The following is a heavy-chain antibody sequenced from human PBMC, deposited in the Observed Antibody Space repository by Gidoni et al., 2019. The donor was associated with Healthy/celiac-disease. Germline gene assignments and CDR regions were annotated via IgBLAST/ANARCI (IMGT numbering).Heavy chain of an antibody. CDR1: GFTFSSYA. Sequence: EVQLLESGGGLVQPGGSLRLSCAASGFTFSSYAMSWVRQAPGKGLEWVSAISGSGGSTYYADSVKGRFTISRDNSKNTLYLQMNSLRAEDTAVYYCAKGLHNYYDSSGYYLDAFDIWGQGTMVTVSS. D-gene: IGHD3-22*01. CDR3: AKGLHNYYDSSGYYLDAFDI. J-gene: IGHJ3*02. CDR2: ISGSGGST. V-gene: IGHV3-23*01.